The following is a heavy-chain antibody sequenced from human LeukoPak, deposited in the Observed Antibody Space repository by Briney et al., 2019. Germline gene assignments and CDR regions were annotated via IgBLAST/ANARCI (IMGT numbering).Heavy chain of an antibody. Sequence: IPSETLSLTCAVYGGSFSGYYWSWIRQPPGKGLEWIGEINHSGSTNYNPSLKSRVTISVDTSKNQFSLKLSSVTAADTAVYYCARGEGLRYFDWSPYYFDYWGQGTLVTVSS. CDR2: INHSGST. CDR1: GGSFSGYY. V-gene: IGHV4-34*01. CDR3: ARGEGLRYFDWSPYYFDY. D-gene: IGHD3-9*01. J-gene: IGHJ4*02.